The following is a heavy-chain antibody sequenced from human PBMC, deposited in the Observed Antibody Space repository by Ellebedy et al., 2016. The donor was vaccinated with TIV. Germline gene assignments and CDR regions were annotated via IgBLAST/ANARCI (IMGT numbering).Heavy chain of an antibody. J-gene: IGHJ6*03. CDR3: AKGPSRGYYYYYYMDV. CDR2: ISGSGGST. D-gene: IGHD3-10*01. Sequence: GGSLRLSXAASGFTFSSYAMSWVRQAPGKGLEWVSAISGSGGSTYYADSVKGRFTISRDNSKNTLYLQMNSLRAEDTAVYYCAKGPSRGYYYYYYMDVWGKGTTVTVSS. CDR1: GFTFSSYA. V-gene: IGHV3-23*01.